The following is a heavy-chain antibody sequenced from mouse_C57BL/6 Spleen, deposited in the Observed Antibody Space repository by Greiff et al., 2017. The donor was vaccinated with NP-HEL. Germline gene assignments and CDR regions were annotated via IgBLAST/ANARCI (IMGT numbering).Heavy chain of an antibody. Sequence: VHVKQSGPVLVKPGASVKLSCKASGYTFTDYYMNWVKQSHGKSLEWIGAINPYNGGTSYNQKFKGKATLTVDKSSSTAYMELNSLTSEDSAVYYCARYRDDYYYAMDYWGQGTSVTVSS. V-gene: IGHV1-19*01. D-gene: IGHD2-14*01. CDR1: GYTFTDYY. J-gene: IGHJ4*01. CDR2: INPYNGGT. CDR3: ARYRDDYYYAMDY.